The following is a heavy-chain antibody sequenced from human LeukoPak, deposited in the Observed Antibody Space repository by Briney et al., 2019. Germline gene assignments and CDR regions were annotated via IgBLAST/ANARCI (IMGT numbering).Heavy chain of an antibody. J-gene: IGHJ6*03. CDR2: IYYSGST. CDR3: ARDLAAGYYDSSGYYYYYYYYMDV. D-gene: IGHD3-22*01. CDR1: GGSISSYY. V-gene: IGHV4-59*01. Sequence: SETLSLTCTVSGGSISSYYWSWIRQPPGKGLEWIGYIYYSGSTNYNPSLKGRVTISVDTSKNQFSLKLSSVTAADTAVYYCARDLAAGYYDSSGYYYYYYYYMDVWGKGTTVTVSS.